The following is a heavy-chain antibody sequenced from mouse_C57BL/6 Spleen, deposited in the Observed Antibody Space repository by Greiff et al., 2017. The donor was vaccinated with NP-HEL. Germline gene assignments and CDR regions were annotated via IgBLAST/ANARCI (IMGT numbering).Heavy chain of an antibody. D-gene: IGHD2-3*01. Sequence: EVQLQQSGHEMVKPGASVKISCKASGYTFTDYYMNWVKQSHGKSLEWIGDINPNNGGTSYNQKFKGKATLTVDKSSSTAYMELRSLTSEDSAVYYCARGSRGWLLWADYWGQGTTLTVSS. CDR1: GYTFTDYY. CDR2: INPNNGGT. V-gene: IGHV1-26*01. CDR3: ARGSRGWLLWADY. J-gene: IGHJ2*01.